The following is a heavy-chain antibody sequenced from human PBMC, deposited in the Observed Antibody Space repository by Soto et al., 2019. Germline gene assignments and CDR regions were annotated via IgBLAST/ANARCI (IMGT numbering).Heavy chain of an antibody. CDR1: GFSLTTSGVG. J-gene: IGHJ4*02. CDR3: AHRVLRTVFGLVTTTAIYFDF. Sequence: QITLNESGPTVVRPTETLTLTCSFSGFSLTTSGVGVGWIRQSPGKAPEWLALIYWDDDKRYRASLKSRLTITKDTSKNQVVLTVSDLDPTDTATYYCAHRVLRTVFGLVTTTAIYFDFWGQGTPVAVSS. V-gene: IGHV2-5*02. D-gene: IGHD3-3*01. CDR2: IYWDDDK.